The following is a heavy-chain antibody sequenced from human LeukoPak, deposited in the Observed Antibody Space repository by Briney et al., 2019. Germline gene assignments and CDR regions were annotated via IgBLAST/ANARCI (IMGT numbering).Heavy chain of an antibody. Sequence: SGTLSLTCAVSGGSISSYYWSWIRQPPGLGLEWVGGIYYSGSTNYNPSIKSRVTISVDTSKDQFSLRLTSVTAVDTAVYYCARSFLGDWYFDLWGRGTLVTVSS. CDR1: GGSISSYY. J-gene: IGHJ2*01. CDR3: ARSFLGDWYFDL. CDR2: IYYSGST. D-gene: IGHD1-26*01. V-gene: IGHV4-59*01.